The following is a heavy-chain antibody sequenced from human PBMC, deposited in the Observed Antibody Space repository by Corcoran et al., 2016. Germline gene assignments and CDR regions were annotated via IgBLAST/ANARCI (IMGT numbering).Heavy chain of an antibody. Sequence: QVQLVESGGGVVQPGRSLRLSCAASGFTFSSYGMHWVRQAPGKGLEWVAVISYDGSNKYYADSVTGRFTISRDNSKNTLYLQMNSLRAEDTAVYYCAKVVPAATNYYYYYGMDVWGQGTTVTVSS. V-gene: IGHV3-30*18. J-gene: IGHJ6*02. CDR1: GFTFSSYG. CDR2: ISYDGSNK. CDR3: AKVVPAATNYYYYYGMDV. D-gene: IGHD2-2*01.